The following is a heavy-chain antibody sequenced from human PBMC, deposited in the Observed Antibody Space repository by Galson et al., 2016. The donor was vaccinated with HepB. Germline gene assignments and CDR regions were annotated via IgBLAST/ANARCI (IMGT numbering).Heavy chain of an antibody. D-gene: IGHD1-26*01. CDR1: DASISSSNW. Sequence: ETLSLTCAVSDASISSSNWWTWVRQPPGKGLEWIGEIYRNGNTNLNPSLKSRVTISLDKSKNHFSLNLSSVTAADTAVYYCTRVPNSGSYPYPYSYGMDVWGQGTTVTVSS. CDR2: IYRNGNT. J-gene: IGHJ6*02. CDR3: TRVPNSGSYPYPYSYGMDV. V-gene: IGHV4-4*02.